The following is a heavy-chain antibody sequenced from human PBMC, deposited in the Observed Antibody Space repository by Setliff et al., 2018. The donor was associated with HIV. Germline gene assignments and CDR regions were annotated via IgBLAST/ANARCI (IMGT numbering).Heavy chain of an antibody. CDR1: GGSISSYY. V-gene: IGHV4-59*01. CDR2: VYYTGST. J-gene: IGHJ4*02. CDR3: AREMQIVGYYFDY. Sequence: SETLSLTCTVSGGSISSYYWTWIRQPPGKGLEWIGYVYYTGSTNYNPSLKSRLTISVDTSKNQFSLKLSSVTAADTAVYYCAREMQIVGYYFDYWGQGTLVTVSS. D-gene: IGHD1-26*01.